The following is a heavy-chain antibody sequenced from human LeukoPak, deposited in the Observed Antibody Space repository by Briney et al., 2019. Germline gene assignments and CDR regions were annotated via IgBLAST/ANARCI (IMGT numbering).Heavy chain of an antibody. Sequence: GGSLRLSCVASGFTFSTYGMSWVRQAPGKGLEWVSAISGSGGSTYYADSVKGRFTISRDNSKNTLYLQMNSLRAEDTAVYYCARGVTMVRGVIPNYYYYYMDVWGKGTTVTISS. CDR1: GFTFSTYG. D-gene: IGHD3-10*01. CDR3: ARGVTMVRGVIPNYYYYYMDV. V-gene: IGHV3-23*01. J-gene: IGHJ6*03. CDR2: ISGSGGST.